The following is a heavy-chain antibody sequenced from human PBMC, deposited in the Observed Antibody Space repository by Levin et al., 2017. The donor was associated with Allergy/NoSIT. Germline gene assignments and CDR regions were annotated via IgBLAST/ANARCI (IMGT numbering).Heavy chain of an antibody. Sequence: QPGGSLRLSCAASGFSVSNHYMTWVRQGPGKGLECVSVIYSDGSTYYADSVRGRFTISRDSFRNTLSLQMISLRDDDTAVYYCTKGHYSGVYQWGQGTLVTVSS. CDR3: TKGHYSGVYQ. D-gene: IGHD2-2*01. CDR2: IYSDGST. J-gene: IGHJ4*02. V-gene: IGHV3-53*01. CDR1: GFSVSNHY.